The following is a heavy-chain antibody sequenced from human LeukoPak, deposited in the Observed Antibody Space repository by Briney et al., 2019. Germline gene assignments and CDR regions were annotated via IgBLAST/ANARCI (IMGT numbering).Heavy chain of an antibody. J-gene: IGHJ5*02. CDR3: ARSPQGTATTANWLDP. V-gene: IGHV4-39*07. Sequence: PSETLSLTCTVSGGSISNYYWGWIRQPPGKGLEWIGSMSYSGRTYYNPSLKTRVTVSLDTSKNQFSLNLISVTAADTAVYYCARSPQGTATTANWLDPWGQGTLVTVSS. CDR1: GGSISNYY. CDR2: MSYSGRT. D-gene: IGHD4-17*01.